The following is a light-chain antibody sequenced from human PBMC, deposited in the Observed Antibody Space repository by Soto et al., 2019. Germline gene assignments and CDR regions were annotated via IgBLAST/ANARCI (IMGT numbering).Light chain of an antibody. Sequence: DIVMTQSPDSLAVSLGERATINCESSQSVLFTSNNKNYLAWYQQKPGQPPKLLLSWASARESGVPERFSGSGSGTLFTLSIRSLQAEDVAVYYCQQYYTLPPTFGGGTKVDIK. V-gene: IGKV4-1*01. CDR2: WAS. J-gene: IGKJ4*01. CDR1: QSVLFTSNNKNY. CDR3: QQYYTLPPT.